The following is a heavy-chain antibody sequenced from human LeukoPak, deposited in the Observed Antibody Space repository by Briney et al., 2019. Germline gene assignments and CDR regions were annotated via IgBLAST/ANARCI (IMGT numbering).Heavy chain of an antibody. V-gene: IGHV4-59*01. CDR3: ARCCGGSQYNWFDP. CDR1: GGSISSYY. D-gene: IGHD2-15*01. Sequence: PSETLSLTCTVSGGSISSYYWSWIRQPPGKGLEWIGYIYYSGSTNYNPSLKSRVTISVDTSKNQFSLKLSSVTAADTAVYYCARCCGGSQYNWFDPWGQGTLVTVPS. J-gene: IGHJ5*02. CDR2: IYYSGST.